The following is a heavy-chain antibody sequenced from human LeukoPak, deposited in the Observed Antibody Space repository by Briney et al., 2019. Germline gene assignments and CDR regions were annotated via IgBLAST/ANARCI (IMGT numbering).Heavy chain of an antibody. CDR3: AKDLKYQLLYLIDY. CDR1: GFTFSSYA. CDR2: ISYDGSNK. Sequence: PGGSLRLSCAASGFTFSSYAMHWVRQAPGKGLEWVAVISYDGSNKYYADSVKGRFTISRDNSKNTLYLQMNSLRAEDTAVYYCAKDLKYQLLYLIDYWGQGTLVTVSS. V-gene: IGHV3-30-3*01. J-gene: IGHJ4*02. D-gene: IGHD2-2*02.